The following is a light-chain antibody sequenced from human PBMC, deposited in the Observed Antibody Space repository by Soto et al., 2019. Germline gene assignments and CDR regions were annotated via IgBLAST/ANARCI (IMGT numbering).Light chain of an antibody. CDR3: QKYNSVPYT. CDR1: QGISSY. J-gene: IGKJ2*01. Sequence: DIQMTKSPSSLSATLGDRLTITCRASQGISSYLAWYQQKPGRLPKLLIYSASTLLSGVPSRFSGSGSGTEFTLTSNSLQPEDVATYYCQKYNSVPYTFGQGTKLVIK. V-gene: IGKV1-27*01. CDR2: SAS.